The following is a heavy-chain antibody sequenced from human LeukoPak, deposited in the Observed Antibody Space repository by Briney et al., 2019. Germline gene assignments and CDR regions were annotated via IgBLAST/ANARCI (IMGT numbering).Heavy chain of an antibody. CDR3: ARDLEAAGSVYFDY. V-gene: IGHV1-18*01. J-gene: IGHJ4*02. D-gene: IGHD6-13*01. Sequence: PGGSLRLSCAASGFTFTSYGISWVRQAPGQGLEWMGWISAYNGNTNYAQKLQGRVTMTTDTSTSTAYMELRSLRSDDTAVYYCARDLEAAGSVYFDYWGQGTLVTVSS. CDR1: GFTFTSYG. CDR2: ISAYNGNT.